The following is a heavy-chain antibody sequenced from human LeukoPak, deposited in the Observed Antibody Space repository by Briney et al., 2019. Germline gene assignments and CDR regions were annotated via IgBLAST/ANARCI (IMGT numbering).Heavy chain of an antibody. Sequence: GGSLRLSCAASGCIFTNNIMNRVRQAPGKGLEWVSVISADGGDIYYADSVNGRFTISRDNSKNTLHLQMDSLRAEDTAVYYCAKDPPHSDRSIYSDNSWGQGTLVTVSS. V-gene: IGHV3-23*01. D-gene: IGHD3-22*01. CDR1: GCIFTNNI. CDR2: ISADGGDI. J-gene: IGHJ4*02. CDR3: AKDPPHSDRSIYSDNS.